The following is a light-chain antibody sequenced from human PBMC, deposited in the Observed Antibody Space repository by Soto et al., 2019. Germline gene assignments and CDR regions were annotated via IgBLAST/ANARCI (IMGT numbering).Light chain of an antibody. J-gene: IGKJ3*01. V-gene: IGKV1-39*01. CDR3: QQSYNTPVS. CDR2: DSS. CDR1: QTIDRH. Sequence: DIQLTQSPSSLSASAGDRVTITCRASQTIDRHLNWYQQKPGEPPKLLIYDSSSLQGGVPSRFSGSGSGTDFTLTISSVQPEDSATYYCQQSYNTPVSFGPGTKVHI.